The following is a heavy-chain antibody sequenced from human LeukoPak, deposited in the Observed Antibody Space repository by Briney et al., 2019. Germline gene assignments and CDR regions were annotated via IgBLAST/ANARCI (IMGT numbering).Heavy chain of an antibody. CDR3: ARLRPPKALDI. Sequence: SETLSLTCTVSGGSISSSSYYWGWIRQPPGKGLEWIGSIYYSGSTYYNPSLKSRVTISVDTSKNQFSLKLSSVTAADTAVYYCARLRPPKALDIWGQGTMVTVSS. CDR1: GGSISSSSYY. CDR2: IYYSGST. J-gene: IGHJ3*02. V-gene: IGHV4-39*01.